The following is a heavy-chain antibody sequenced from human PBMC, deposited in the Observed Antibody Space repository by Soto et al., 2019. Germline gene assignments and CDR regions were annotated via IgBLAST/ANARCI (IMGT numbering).Heavy chain of an antibody. V-gene: IGHV5-51*01. CDR1: GYSFTSYW. CDR3: ARSMVRGVIIAPYYYYGMDV. Sequence: RGESLKISCKGSGYSFTSYWIGWVRQMPGKGLEWMGIIYPGDSDTRYSPSFQGQVTISADKSISTAYLQWSSLKASDTAMYYCARSMVRGVIIAPYYYYGMDVWGQGTTVTVSS. D-gene: IGHD3-10*01. J-gene: IGHJ6*02. CDR2: IYPGDSDT.